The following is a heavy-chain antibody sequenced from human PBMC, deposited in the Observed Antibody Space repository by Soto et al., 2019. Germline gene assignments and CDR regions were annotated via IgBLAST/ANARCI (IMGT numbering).Heavy chain of an antibody. Sequence: GGSLRLSCAASGFTFDDYTMHWVRQAPGKGLEWVSLISWDGGSTYYADSVKGRFTISRDNSKNSLYLQMNSLRTEGTALYYCAAKESVVPAATAYYYYGMDVWGQGTTVTVSS. CDR2: ISWDGGST. CDR3: AAKESVVPAATAYYYYGMDV. J-gene: IGHJ6*02. D-gene: IGHD2-2*01. V-gene: IGHV3-43*01. CDR1: GFTFDDYT.